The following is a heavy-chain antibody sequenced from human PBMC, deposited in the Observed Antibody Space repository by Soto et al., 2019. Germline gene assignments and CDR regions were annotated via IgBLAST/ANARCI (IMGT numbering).Heavy chain of an antibody. CDR3: ATVRNYDYVWGSYRYDAYFDY. CDR2: FDPEDGET. J-gene: IGHJ4*02. Sequence: QVQLVQSGAEVKKPGASVKVSCKVSGYTLTELSMHWVRQAPGKGLEWMGGFDPEDGETIYAKKFQGRVTMTEDTSTDTASMELSSLRSEDTAVYYCATVRNYDYVWGSYRYDAYFDYWGQGTLVTVSS. D-gene: IGHD3-16*02. V-gene: IGHV1-24*01. CDR1: GYTLTELS.